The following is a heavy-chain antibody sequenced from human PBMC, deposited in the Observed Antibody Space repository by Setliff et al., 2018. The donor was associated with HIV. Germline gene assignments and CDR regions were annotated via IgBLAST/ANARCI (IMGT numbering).Heavy chain of an antibody. J-gene: IGHJ4*02. CDR3: ARHRVGYSGYAIPILDY. D-gene: IGHD5-12*01. CDR2: INHSGTT. V-gene: IGHV4-34*01. CDR1: GGSFSGYY. Sequence: PSETLSLTCAVYGGSFSGYYWSWIRQPPGKGLEWIGEINHSGTTNYNPSLKSRVTISVDTSKRQFSLNLTSVTAADTAVYYCARHRVGYSGYAIPILDYWAQGTLVTVSS.